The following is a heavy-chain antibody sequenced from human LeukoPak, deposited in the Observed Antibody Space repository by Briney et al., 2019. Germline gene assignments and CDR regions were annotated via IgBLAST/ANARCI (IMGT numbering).Heavy chain of an antibody. J-gene: IGHJ4*02. CDR2: ISYDGSNK. D-gene: IGHD3-22*01. CDR1: GFTFSSYG. Sequence: PGGSLRLSCAASGFTFSSYGMHWVRQAPGKGLEWVAVISYDGSNKYYADSVKGRFTISRDNSKNTVYLQMNSLRAEDTAVYYCAKPPWDYYDSSGYYFDYWGQGTLVTVSS. CDR3: AKPPWDYYDSSGYYFDY. V-gene: IGHV3-30*18.